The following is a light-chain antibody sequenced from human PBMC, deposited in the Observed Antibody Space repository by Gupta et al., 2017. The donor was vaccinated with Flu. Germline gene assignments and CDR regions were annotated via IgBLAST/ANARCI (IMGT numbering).Light chain of an antibody. J-gene: IGLJ2*01. Sequence: SYELPPLPSLSVSPGLTARIPCSGAPLGATYACWYQQTPAQTPLLVIDQDRKRPSGIPERFSGANSGNTATLTTSGTQAMEEADYYCQAGDSNTAGVVVGGGTKRTVL. CDR1: PLGATY. CDR2: QDR. CDR3: QAGDSNTAGVV. V-gene: IGLV3-1*01.